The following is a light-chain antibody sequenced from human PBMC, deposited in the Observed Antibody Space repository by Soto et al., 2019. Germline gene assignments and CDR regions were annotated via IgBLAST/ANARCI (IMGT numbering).Light chain of an antibody. CDR3: QQYGSSPRT. CDR2: GAS. CDR1: QSVSSN. Sequence: EIVLTQSPATLSVSPGERVILSCRASQSVSSNLVWYQQKPGQAPRLLIYGASSRATGIPDRFSGSGSGTDFTLTISRLEPEDFAVYYCQQYGSSPRTFGQGTKVDIK. V-gene: IGKV3-20*01. J-gene: IGKJ1*01.